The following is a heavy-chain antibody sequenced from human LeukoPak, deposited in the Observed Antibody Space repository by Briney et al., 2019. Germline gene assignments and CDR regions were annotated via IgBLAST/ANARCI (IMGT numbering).Heavy chain of an antibody. V-gene: IGHV4-39*01. CDR1: GGSINSGSYY. D-gene: IGHD5-18*01. Sequence: PSETLSLTCTVSGGSINSGSYYWGWVRRPPGKGLEWIVSIYYTGSAYYNPSLKSRVTISVDTSKNQFSLRLSSVTAADTTVYYCARFPTAMASSDYWGQGTLVTVSS. J-gene: IGHJ4*02. CDR3: ARFPTAMASSDY. CDR2: IYYTGSA.